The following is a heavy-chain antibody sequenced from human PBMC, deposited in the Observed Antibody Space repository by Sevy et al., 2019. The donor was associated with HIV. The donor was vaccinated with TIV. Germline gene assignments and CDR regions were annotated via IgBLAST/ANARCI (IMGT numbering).Heavy chain of an antibody. Sequence: GGSLRLSCAISGFTVNDKYIIWVRQAPGKGLEWVSVIFSSGSKYYADSAKGRFTISRDNSQITADVQMNSVGAEDTAVCYCVRLYFSYLSAWSYFDYWGQGTRVTVSS. CDR3: VRLYFSYLSAWSYFDY. CDR1: GFTVNDKY. CDR2: IFSSGSK. D-gene: IGHD6-19*01. V-gene: IGHV3-66*02. J-gene: IGHJ4*02.